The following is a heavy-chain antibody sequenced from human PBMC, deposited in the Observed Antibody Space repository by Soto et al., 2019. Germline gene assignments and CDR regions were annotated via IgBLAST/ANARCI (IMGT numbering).Heavy chain of an antibody. CDR3: ARPPVSGDYGDYRRLDY. CDR1: GYSFTSYW. V-gene: IGHV5-51*01. CDR2: IYPGDSDT. D-gene: IGHD4-17*01. J-gene: IGHJ4*02. Sequence: VEALKISGKGSGYSFTSYWIGRVRQMPGKGLEWIGIIYPGDSDTRYSPSFQGQVTISADKSISTAYLQWSSLKASDTAMYYCARPPVSGDYGDYRRLDYWGQGTLVTVSS.